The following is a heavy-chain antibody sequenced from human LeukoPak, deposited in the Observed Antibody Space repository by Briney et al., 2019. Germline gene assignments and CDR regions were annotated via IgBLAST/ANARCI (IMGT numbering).Heavy chain of an antibody. CDR2: INHSGST. CDR1: GVSFSGYY. D-gene: IGHD1-7*01. V-gene: IGHV4-34*01. Sequence: PSETLSLTCAVYGVSFSGYYWSWIRQPPGKGREWIGEINHSGSTNYNPSLKSRVAISVDTSKNQFSLKLSTVTAADTAVYYCARVVNYRGDDYWGQGTLVTVSS. CDR3: ARVVNYRGDDY. J-gene: IGHJ4*02.